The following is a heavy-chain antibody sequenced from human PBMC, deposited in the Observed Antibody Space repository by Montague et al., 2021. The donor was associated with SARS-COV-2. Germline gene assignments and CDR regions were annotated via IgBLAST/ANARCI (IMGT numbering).Heavy chain of an antibody. Sequence: PALAKPTQTPTLTCTFSGFSLSTSGMCVSWIRQPPGKALEWLALIDWDDDKYYSTSLKTRLTISKDTSKNQVVLTMTNMDPVDTATYYCARIREGPYGSGPDYYYYYGMDVWGQGTTVTVSS. D-gene: IGHD3-10*01. CDR2: IDWDDDK. CDR3: ARIREGPYGSGPDYYYYYGMDV. J-gene: IGHJ6*02. V-gene: IGHV2-70*01. CDR1: GFSLSTSGMC.